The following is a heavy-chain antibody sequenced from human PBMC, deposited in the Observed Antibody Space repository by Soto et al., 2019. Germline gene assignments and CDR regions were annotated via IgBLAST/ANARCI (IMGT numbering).Heavy chain of an antibody. D-gene: IGHD1-26*01. V-gene: IGHV3-33*03. CDR3: SKDTGALSCPDY. CDR2: IWSDGTNK. CDR1: GLTFSTYG. Sequence: QLGGSLRLSCAASGLTFSTYGMHWVRQAPGKGLEWVAVIWSDGTNKYYADSVKGRFTISRDNSKNTLYLQMNSLRAEDTAVYYCSKDTGALSCPDYCHQTTLVTGFS. J-gene: IGHJ4*02.